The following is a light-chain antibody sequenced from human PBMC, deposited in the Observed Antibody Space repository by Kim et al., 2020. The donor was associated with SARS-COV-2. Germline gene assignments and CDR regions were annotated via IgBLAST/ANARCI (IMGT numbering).Light chain of an antibody. Sequence: EIVLTQSPGTLSLSPGETATLSCRASQSITSYLAWYQHKPGQAPRLLIYGASRRATGIPDMFSGSGSGTDFTLRINRLEPEDFAVYYCQQYRDSPPVGNTFGGGTKVDIK. V-gene: IGKV3-20*01. CDR1: QSITSY. CDR2: GAS. J-gene: IGKJ4*01. CDR3: QQYRDSPPVGNT.